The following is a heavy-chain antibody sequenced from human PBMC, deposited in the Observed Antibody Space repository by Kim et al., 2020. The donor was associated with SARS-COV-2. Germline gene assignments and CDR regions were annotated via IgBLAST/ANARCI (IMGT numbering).Heavy chain of an antibody. D-gene: IGHD3-16*01. CDR3: AKDLVDYDYVWGSFDY. Sequence: SVKGRFTISRDNSKNTLYLQMNSLRAEDTAVYYCAKDLVDYDYVWGSFDYWGQGTLVTVSS. J-gene: IGHJ4*02. V-gene: IGHV3-30*02.